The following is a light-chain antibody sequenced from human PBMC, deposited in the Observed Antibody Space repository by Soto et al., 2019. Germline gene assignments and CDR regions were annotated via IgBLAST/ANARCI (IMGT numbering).Light chain of an antibody. CDR1: SSNIGAGYD. CDR3: QSFDTNLRSSV. CDR2: GNN. Sequence: QLVLTQPPSVSGAPGQRVTISCSGTSSNIGAGYDVHWYHQLPGTAPKLLIFGNNNRPSGVPARFSASRSGTSASLAITGLQAEDEADYYCQSFDTNLRSSVFGGGTQLTVL. V-gene: IGLV1-40*01. J-gene: IGLJ3*02.